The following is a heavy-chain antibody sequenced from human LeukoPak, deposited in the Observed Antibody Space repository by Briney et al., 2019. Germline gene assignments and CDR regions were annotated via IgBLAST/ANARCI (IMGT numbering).Heavy chain of an antibody. D-gene: IGHD4-17*01. CDR3: ARAGGAPHGDYEFDF. J-gene: IGHJ4*02. CDR2: IYSSGST. Sequence: SETLSLTCTVSDGSISDSLYYWGWIRQPSGKGLEWIGNIYSSGSTNYNPSLKSRVTISVDTSKNQFSLKLTSVTATDTAIYYCARAGGAPHGDYEFDFWGQGILVTVSS. V-gene: IGHV4-61*05. CDR1: DGSISDSLYY.